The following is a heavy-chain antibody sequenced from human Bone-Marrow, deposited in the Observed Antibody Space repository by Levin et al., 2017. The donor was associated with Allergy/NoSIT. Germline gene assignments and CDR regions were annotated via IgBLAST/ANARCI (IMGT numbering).Heavy chain of an antibody. CDR2: IWYDGSNK. J-gene: IGHJ6*02. CDR1: GFTFSSYG. Sequence: GESLKISCAASGFTFSSYGMHWVRQAPGKGLEWVAVIWYDGSNKYYADSVKGRFTISRDNSKNTLYLQMNSLRAEDTAVYYCARVLKFRWRATTQGYYYGMDVWGQGTTVTVSS. D-gene: IGHD1-1*01. V-gene: IGHV3-33*01. CDR3: ARVLKFRWRATTQGYYYGMDV.